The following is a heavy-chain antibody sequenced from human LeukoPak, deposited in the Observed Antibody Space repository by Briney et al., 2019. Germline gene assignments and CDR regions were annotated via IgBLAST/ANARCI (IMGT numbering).Heavy chain of an antibody. CDR1: GFTFSSYW. CDR2: INPLASSI. J-gene: IGHJ4*02. Sequence: GGSLRLSCAASGFTFSSYWMHWVRQAPGKGLEWVSSINPLASSIYYADSVKGRFIISRDNAKNSLYLQMDSLRAEDTAFYYCARLRRNSDRSGYYYYYDYWGQGTLVTVSS. CDR3: ARLRRNSDRSGYYYYYDY. D-gene: IGHD3-22*01. V-gene: IGHV3-21*01.